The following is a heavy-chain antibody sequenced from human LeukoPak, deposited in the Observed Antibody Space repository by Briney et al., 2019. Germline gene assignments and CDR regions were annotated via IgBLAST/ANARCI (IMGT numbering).Heavy chain of an antibody. CDR1: GGSFSGYY. V-gene: IGHV4-34*01. D-gene: IGHD3-3*01. CDR2: INHSGST. J-gene: IGHJ4*02. Sequence: SETLSLTCAVYGGSFSGYYWSWIRQPPGKGLEWIGEINHSGSTNYNPSLKSRVTISVDTSNNQVSLRLTSVTAADTAIYYCATRGGDYWGQGTLVTVSS. CDR3: ATRGGDY.